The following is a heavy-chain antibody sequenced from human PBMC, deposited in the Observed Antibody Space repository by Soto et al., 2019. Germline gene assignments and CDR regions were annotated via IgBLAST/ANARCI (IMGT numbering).Heavy chain of an antibody. V-gene: IGHV3-48*01. J-gene: IGHJ4*02. D-gene: IGHD6-13*01. CDR2: ISSSSSTI. Sequence: GGSLRLSCAASGFTFSSYSMNWVCQAPGKGLEWVSYISSSSSTIYYADSVKGRFTISRDNAKNSLYLQMNSLRAEDTAVYYCAREPPPIAAAAYFDYWGQGTLVTVSS. CDR1: GFTFSSYS. CDR3: AREPPPIAAAAYFDY.